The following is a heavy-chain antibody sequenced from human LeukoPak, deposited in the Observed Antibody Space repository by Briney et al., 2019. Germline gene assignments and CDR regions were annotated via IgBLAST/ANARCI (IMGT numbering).Heavy chain of an antibody. CDR2: INSDGSST. V-gene: IGHV3-74*01. CDR3: ARDIEYYDFWSGYYNGYYYGMDV. Sequence: GGSLRLSCTASGFTFSSYWMNWVRQAPGKGLVWVSRINSDGSSTSYADSVKGRFTISRDNAKNTLYLQMNSLRAEDTAVYYCARDIEYYDFWSGYYNGYYYGMDVWGQGTTVTVSS. J-gene: IGHJ6*02. CDR1: GFTFSSYW. D-gene: IGHD3-3*01.